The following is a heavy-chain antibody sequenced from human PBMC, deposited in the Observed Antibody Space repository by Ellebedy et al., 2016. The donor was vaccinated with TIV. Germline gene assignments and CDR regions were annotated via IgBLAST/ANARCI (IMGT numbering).Heavy chain of an antibody. CDR2: IYQDGSEK. J-gene: IGHJ5*01. CDR3: ARRGSYGDYAVHVNNWFDS. V-gene: IGHV3-7*01. Sequence: GESLKISCAASGFSFRSYWMSWVRQAPGKGLEWVANIYQDGSEKYYVDSVVGRFTISRDNAKNELYLQMKRLRVEDTAVYYCARRGSYGDYAVHVNNWFDSWGQGTPVTVSP. CDR1: GFSFRSYW. D-gene: IGHD4-17*01.